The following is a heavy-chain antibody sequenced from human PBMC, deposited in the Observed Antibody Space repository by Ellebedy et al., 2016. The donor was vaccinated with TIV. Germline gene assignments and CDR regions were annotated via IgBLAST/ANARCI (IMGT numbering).Heavy chain of an antibody. CDR3: ARASFYDVDLSGWYFDL. CDR1: EFTVSSNY. D-gene: IGHD3-10*02. Sequence: GGSLRLSCAASEFTVSSNYMSWVRQAPGKGLEWVSVIYSGGSTYYADSVKGRFTISRDNSKNTLYLQMNSLRAEDAAVYYCARASFYDVDLSGWYFDLWGRGTLVTVSS. CDR2: IYSGGST. J-gene: IGHJ2*01. V-gene: IGHV3-66*01.